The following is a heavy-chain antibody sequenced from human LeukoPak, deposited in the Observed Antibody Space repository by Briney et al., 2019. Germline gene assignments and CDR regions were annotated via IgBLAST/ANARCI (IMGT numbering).Heavy chain of an antibody. CDR2: ISSSSSYI. CDR3: AGGYSYGHEFDY. D-gene: IGHD5-18*01. Sequence: PGGSLRLSCAASGFTFSSYSMNWVRQAPGKGLEWVSSISSSSSYIYYADSVKGRFTISRDNAKNSLYLQMNSLRAGDTAVYYCAGGYSYGHEFDYWGQGTLVTVSS. V-gene: IGHV3-21*01. CDR1: GFTFSSYS. J-gene: IGHJ4*02.